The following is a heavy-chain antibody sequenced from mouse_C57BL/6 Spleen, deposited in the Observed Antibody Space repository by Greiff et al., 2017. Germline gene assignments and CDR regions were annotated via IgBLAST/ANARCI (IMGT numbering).Heavy chain of an antibody. CDR3: ARHWTGDY. J-gene: IGHJ2*01. CDR2: ISSGSSTI. D-gene: IGHD4-1*01. Sequence: DVKLVESGGGLVKPGGSLKLSCAASGFTFSDYGMHWVRQAPEQGLAWVAYISSGSSTIYYADTVKGRFTISRDNAKNTLFLQMTSLRSEDTAMYYCARHWTGDYWGQGTTLTVSS. V-gene: IGHV5-17*01. CDR1: GFTFSDYG.